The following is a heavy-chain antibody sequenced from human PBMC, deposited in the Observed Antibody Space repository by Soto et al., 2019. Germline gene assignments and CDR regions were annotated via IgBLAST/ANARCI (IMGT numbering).Heavy chain of an antibody. D-gene: IGHD1-26*01. Sequence: SETLSLTCTVSGGSISSSSYYWGWIRQPPGKGLEWIGSIYYSGSTYYNPSLKSRVTISVDTSKNQFSLKLSSVTAADTAVYYCARLSGGSYRYYYYGMAVWGQGTKVTVSS. CDR3: ARLSGGSYRYYYYGMAV. V-gene: IGHV4-39*01. CDR1: GGSISSSSYY. J-gene: IGHJ6*02. CDR2: IYYSGST.